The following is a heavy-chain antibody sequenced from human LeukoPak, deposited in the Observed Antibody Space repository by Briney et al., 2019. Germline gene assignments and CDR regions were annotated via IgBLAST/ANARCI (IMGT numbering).Heavy chain of an antibody. D-gene: IGHD2-2*01. CDR3: ARGWVVPAASTSPDFDY. CDR2: INPNSGGT. V-gene: IGHV1-2*04. CDR1: GYTFTGYY. Sequence: ASVKVSCKAPGYTFTGYYMHWVRQAPGQGPEWMGWINPNSGGTNYAQKFQGWVTMTRDTSISTAYMELSRLRSDDTAVYYCARGWVVPAASTSPDFDYWGQGTLVTVSS. J-gene: IGHJ4*02.